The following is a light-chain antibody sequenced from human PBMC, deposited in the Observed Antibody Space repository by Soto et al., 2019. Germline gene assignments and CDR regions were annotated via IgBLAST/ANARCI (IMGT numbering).Light chain of an antibody. Sequence: QSALTQPASVSGSPGQSITISCTGSSNDVGGYNYVSWYQQHPGQAPKLIIYEVTDRPSGVSPRFSGSKSANTASLTISGLQVDDEAVYFCASYTSTIPYVFGSGTKLTVL. V-gene: IGLV2-14*01. J-gene: IGLJ1*01. CDR2: EVT. CDR1: SNDVGGYNY. CDR3: ASYTSTIPYV.